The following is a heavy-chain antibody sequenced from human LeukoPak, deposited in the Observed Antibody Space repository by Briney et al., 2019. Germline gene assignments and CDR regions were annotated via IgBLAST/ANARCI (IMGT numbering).Heavy chain of an antibody. Sequence: SETLSLTCTVSGGSISSSSYYWGWIRQPPGKGLEWIGSIYYSGSTYYNPSLKSRVTISVDTSKNQFSLKLSSVTAADTAVYYCAGRKRGSYYYGSGSYFQHWGQGTLVTVSS. J-gene: IGHJ1*01. V-gene: IGHV4-39*07. CDR3: AGRKRGSYYYGSGSYFQH. CDR1: GGSISSSSYY. CDR2: IYYSGST. D-gene: IGHD3-10*01.